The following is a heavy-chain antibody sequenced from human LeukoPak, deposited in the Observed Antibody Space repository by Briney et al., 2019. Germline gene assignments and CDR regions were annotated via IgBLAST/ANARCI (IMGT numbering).Heavy chain of an antibody. CDR1: GGSISSYY. V-gene: IGHV4-4*07. CDR3: ARGPYSSSWYSYYYYTDV. Sequence: SETLSLTCTVSGGSISSYYWSWIRQPAGKGLEWIGRIYTSGSTNYNPSLKSRVTMSVDTSKNQFSLRLSSVTAADTAVYYCARGPYSSSWYSYYYYTDVWGKGTTVTVSS. J-gene: IGHJ6*03. D-gene: IGHD6-13*01. CDR2: IYTSGST.